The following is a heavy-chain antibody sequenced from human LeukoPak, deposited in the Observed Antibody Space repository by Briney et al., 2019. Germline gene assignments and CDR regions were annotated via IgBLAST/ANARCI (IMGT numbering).Heavy chain of an antibody. J-gene: IGHJ6*02. Sequence: SETLSLTCTVSSGSISSYYWSWIRQPPGKGLEWIGEINHSGSTNYNPSLKSRVTISVDTSKNQFSLKLSSVTAADTAVYYCARGRAVTTHYYYYGMDVWGQGTTVTVSS. CDR1: SGSISSYY. D-gene: IGHD4-17*01. CDR3: ARGRAVTTHYYYYGMDV. V-gene: IGHV4-34*01. CDR2: INHSGST.